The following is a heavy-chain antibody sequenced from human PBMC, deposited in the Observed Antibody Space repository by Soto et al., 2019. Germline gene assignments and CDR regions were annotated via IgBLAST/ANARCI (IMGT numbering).Heavy chain of an antibody. Sequence: PGGSLRLSCAASGFTFSNYGMHWVRQAPGKGLEWVAFISDDESNKYYADSMKGRFTMSRDNSKSTLYLQMNSLRVEDTAVYYCTKRRNVLRFLEWSSGMEVWGQGTTVTVSS. V-gene: IGHV3-30*18. D-gene: IGHD3-3*01. J-gene: IGHJ6*02. CDR2: ISDDESNK. CDR3: TKRRNVLRFLEWSSGMEV. CDR1: GFTFSNYG.